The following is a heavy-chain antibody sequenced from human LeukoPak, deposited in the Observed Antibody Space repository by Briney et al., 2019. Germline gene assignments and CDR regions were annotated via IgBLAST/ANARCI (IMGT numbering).Heavy chain of an antibody. CDR3: ARSGSYNTPRYYFDY. CDR1: GYTFTGYY. V-gene: IGHV1-2*02. J-gene: IGHJ4*02. Sequence: ASVKVSCKASGYTFTGYYLHWVRQAPGQGLEWMGWINPSGGTNYAQKFQGRVTITADESTSTAYMELSSLRSEDTAVYYCARSGSYNTPRYYFDYWGQGTLVTVSS. D-gene: IGHD3-10*01. CDR2: INPSGGT.